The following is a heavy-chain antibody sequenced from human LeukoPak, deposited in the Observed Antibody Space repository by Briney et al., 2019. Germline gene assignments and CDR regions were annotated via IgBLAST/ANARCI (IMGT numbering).Heavy chain of an antibody. D-gene: IGHD1-1*01. CDR2: IYSGGST. CDR3: ARDLNAQSRAFDI. J-gene: IGHJ3*02. CDR1: GFTVSSNY. Sequence: GGSLRLSCAASGFTVSSNYMSWVRQAPGKGLEWVSVIYSGGSTYYADSVKGRFTISRDNSKNTLYLQMNSLRAEDTAVYYCARDLNAQSRAFDIWGRGTMVTVSS. V-gene: IGHV3-53*01.